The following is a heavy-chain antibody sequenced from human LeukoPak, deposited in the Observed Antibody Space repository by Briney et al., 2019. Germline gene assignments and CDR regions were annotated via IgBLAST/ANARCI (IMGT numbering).Heavy chain of an antibody. V-gene: IGHV4-34*01. D-gene: IGHD6-13*01. CDR3: ARAERYSSSWYRKYYFDY. CDR2: ISHSGST. Sequence: PSETLSLTCAVYGGSFSGYYWSWIRQPPGQGLEWIGEISHSGSTNYNPSLKSRVTISVDTSKNQFSLKLSSVTAADTAVYYCARAERYSSSWYRKYYFDYWGQGTLVTVSS. CDR1: GGSFSGYY. J-gene: IGHJ4*02.